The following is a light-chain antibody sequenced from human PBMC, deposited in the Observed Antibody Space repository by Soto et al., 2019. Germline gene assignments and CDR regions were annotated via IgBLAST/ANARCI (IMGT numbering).Light chain of an antibody. J-gene: IGKJ1*01. Sequence: DIQMTQSPSSLSASVGDRFTITCRTSQGISNYLAWYQQKTGTVPKILISAASTLQTGVPSRFSGGRSGTDFTLTISRLQPEDVKTYYRQKYNSVPWTFGQGTKV. V-gene: IGKV1-27*01. CDR2: AAS. CDR3: QKYNSVPWT. CDR1: QGISNY.